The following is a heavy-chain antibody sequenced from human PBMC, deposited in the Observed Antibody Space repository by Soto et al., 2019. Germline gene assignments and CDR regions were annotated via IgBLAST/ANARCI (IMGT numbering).Heavy chain of an antibody. CDR3: TVGVLFYGPDSFDV. J-gene: IGHJ3*01. D-gene: IGHD3-3*01. Sequence: QVHLVQSGAEVKKPGASVKVSCKASGNTFSSYGINWVRQAPGQGLEWMGWISVYNGDTNHAQKFQDRVTMTTDKSTSTAYMELRSLRSDDTALYYCTVGVLFYGPDSFDVWGQGTLVTVSS. CDR2: ISVYNGDT. V-gene: IGHV1-18*01. CDR1: GNTFSSYG.